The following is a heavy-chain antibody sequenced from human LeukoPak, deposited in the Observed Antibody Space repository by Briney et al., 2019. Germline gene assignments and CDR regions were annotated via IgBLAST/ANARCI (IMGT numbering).Heavy chain of an antibody. CDR2: IYYSGST. CDR3: ARDPSGSRNNWFDP. D-gene: IGHD6-13*01. CDR1: GGSISSSSYY. Sequence: SETLSLTCTVSGGSISSSSYYWGWIRQPPGKGLEWIGSIYYSGSTYYNPSLKSRVTISVDTSKNQFSLKLSSVTAADTAVYYCARDPSGSRNNWFDPWGQGTLVTVSS. V-gene: IGHV4-39*07. J-gene: IGHJ5*02.